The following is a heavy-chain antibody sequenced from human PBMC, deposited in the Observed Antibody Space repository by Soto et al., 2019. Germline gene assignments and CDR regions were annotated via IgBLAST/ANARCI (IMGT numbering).Heavy chain of an antibody. J-gene: IGHJ5*02. Sequence: QVQLVQSGAEVKKPGASVKVSCKASGYTFTRYAMHWVRQAPGQGLEWMGWINTGNGNTHYSQKFQGRVTFTRDASATTAYMELSSLPSEDTAVYYCARNVDYFDPWGQGTLVTVSS. CDR2: INTGNGNT. D-gene: IGHD4-17*01. V-gene: IGHV1-3*04. CDR1: GYTFTRYA. CDR3: ARNVDYFDP.